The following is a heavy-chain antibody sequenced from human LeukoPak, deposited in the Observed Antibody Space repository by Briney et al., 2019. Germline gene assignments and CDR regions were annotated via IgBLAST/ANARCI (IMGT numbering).Heavy chain of an antibody. CDR3: AKDRARYCSGGRCPRALDI. Sequence: GGSLSFSCAASGFIFSNYAMSWVRQAPGKGLEWVSAISGSGGTTNYADSVKGRFTVSRDNSKNTLYLQMNGLRGDDTAVYYCAKDRARYCSGGRCPRALDIWGQGTMVTVSS. CDR2: ISGSGGTT. J-gene: IGHJ3*02. CDR1: GFIFSNYA. V-gene: IGHV3-23*01. D-gene: IGHD2-15*01.